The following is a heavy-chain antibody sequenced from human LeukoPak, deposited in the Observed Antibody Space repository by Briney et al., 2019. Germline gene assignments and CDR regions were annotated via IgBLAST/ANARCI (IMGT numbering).Heavy chain of an antibody. CDR1: GGSISSGSYY. V-gene: IGHV4-61*09. J-gene: IGHJ6*04. D-gene: IGHD3-10*01. CDR3: ARIGYYGSGSYYNYYYYGMDV. CDR2: INPSGST. Sequence: SETLSLTCTVSGGSISSGSYYWSWIRQPAGKGLEWIGEINPSGSTNYNPSLKSRVTISVDTSKNQFSLRLSSVTAADTAVYYCARIGYYGSGSYYNYYYYGMDVWGKGTTVTVSS.